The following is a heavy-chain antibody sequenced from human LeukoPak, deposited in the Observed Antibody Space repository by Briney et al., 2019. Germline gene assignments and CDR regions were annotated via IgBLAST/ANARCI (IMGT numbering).Heavy chain of an antibody. Sequence: AASVKVSCKASGGTFSSYAISWVRQAPGQGLEWMGGFDPEDGETIYAQKFQGRVTMTEDTSTDTAYMELSSLRSEDTAVYYCATESGKAVAEWGQGTLVTVSS. D-gene: IGHD6-19*01. J-gene: IGHJ4*02. V-gene: IGHV1-24*01. CDR3: ATESGKAVAE. CDR2: FDPEDGET. CDR1: GGTFSSYA.